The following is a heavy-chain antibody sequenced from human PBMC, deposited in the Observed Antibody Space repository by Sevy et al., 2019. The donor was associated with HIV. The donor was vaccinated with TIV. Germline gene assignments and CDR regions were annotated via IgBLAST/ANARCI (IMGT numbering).Heavy chain of an antibody. CDR3: ARAEVATGGYDY. V-gene: IGHV6-1*01. J-gene: IGHJ4*02. Sequence: KQSQTLSLTCAISGDSVASSSAAWNWIRQSPSRGLEWLGRTYYRSKWYTDYALSVKSRIIINPDTSKNQFSLQLNSVTPEDTAVYYCARAEVATGGYDYWGQGTPVTVSS. D-gene: IGHD5-12*01. CDR1: GDSVASSSAA. CDR2: TYYRSKWYT.